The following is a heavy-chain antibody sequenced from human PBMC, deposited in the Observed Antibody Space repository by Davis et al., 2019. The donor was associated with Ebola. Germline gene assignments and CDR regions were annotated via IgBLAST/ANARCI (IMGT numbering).Heavy chain of an antibody. CDR3: ARGKSEVGATGFDY. V-gene: IGHV1-18*01. Sequence: ASVKVSCRASGYTFTSYGISWVRQAPGQGLEWRGWISAYNGNTNYAQKLQGRVTMTTDTSTSTAYMELRSLRSDDTAVYYCARGKSEVGATGFDYWGQGTLVTVSS. CDR2: ISAYNGNT. J-gene: IGHJ4*02. CDR1: GYTFTSYG. D-gene: IGHD1-26*01.